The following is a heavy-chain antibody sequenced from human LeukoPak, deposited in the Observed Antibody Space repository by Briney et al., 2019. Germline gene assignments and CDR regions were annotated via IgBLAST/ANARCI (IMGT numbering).Heavy chain of an antibody. Sequence: SETLSLTCTVSGGSISSSSYYWGWISQPPGKGLEWVGSIYYSGSIYYYPSLKSRVSISVDTSKNQFSLKLSSVTAADTAVYYCARQLGPGATFDYWGQGTLVTVSS. V-gene: IGHV4-39*01. J-gene: IGHJ4*02. D-gene: IGHD1-26*01. CDR2: IYYSGSI. CDR1: GGSISSSSYY. CDR3: ARQLGPGATFDY.